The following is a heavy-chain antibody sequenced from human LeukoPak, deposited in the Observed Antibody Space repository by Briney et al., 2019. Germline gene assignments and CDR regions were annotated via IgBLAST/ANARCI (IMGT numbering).Heavy chain of an antibody. Sequence: SETLSLTCTVSGGSISSYFWSWIRQPPGKGLQWIGYIYYSGSTIYNPSLKSRVTISVDTSKNQFSLKLSSVTAADTAVYYCARTGYCSGGSCYHYYYYYMDVWGKGTTVTISS. CDR3: ARTGYCSGGSCYHYYYYYMDV. J-gene: IGHJ6*03. CDR1: GGSISSYF. CDR2: IYYSGST. V-gene: IGHV4-59*01. D-gene: IGHD2-15*01.